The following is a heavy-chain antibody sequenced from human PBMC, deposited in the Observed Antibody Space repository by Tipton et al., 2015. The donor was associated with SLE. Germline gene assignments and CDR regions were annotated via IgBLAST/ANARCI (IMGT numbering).Heavy chain of an antibody. CDR3: ARDHPVAGPFDY. CDR2: IYTSGST. J-gene: IGHJ4*02. V-gene: IGHV4-4*07. Sequence: TLSLTCTVSGGSISNYYWSWIRQPAGKGLEWIGRIYTSGSTNYNPSLKSRVTMSVDTSKNQFSLKLSSGTAADTAVYYCARDHPVAGPFDYGARERWSPSPQ. CDR1: GGSISNYY. D-gene: IGHD6-19*01.